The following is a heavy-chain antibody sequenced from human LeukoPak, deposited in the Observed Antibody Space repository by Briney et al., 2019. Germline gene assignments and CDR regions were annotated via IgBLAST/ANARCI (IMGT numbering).Heavy chain of an antibody. CDR1: GYTLSSYW. D-gene: IGHD1-1*01. J-gene: IGHJ4*02. V-gene: IGHV3-74*01. Sequence: PGGSLRLSFAASGYTLSSYWRHWVRQAPGKGLVWVSRINSDGSSTSYADSVKGRFTISRDNAKNTLYLEMNNLRAEDTAVYYCAIGGRYSHHNFIRRGRGSLVTVCS. CDR2: INSDGSST. CDR3: AIGGRYSHHNFIR.